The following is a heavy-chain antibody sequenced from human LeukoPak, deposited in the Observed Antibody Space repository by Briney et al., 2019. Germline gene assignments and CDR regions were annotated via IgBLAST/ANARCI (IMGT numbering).Heavy chain of an antibody. J-gene: IGHJ4*02. D-gene: IGHD3-22*01. CDR1: GGTFSSYA. Sequence: AASVKVSCKPSGGTFSSYAISWVRQAPGQGLEWMGGIIPIFGTANYAQKFQGRVTITADESTSTAYMELSSLRSEDTAVYYCARTYYYDSSGYYYLDYWGQGTLVTVSS. CDR3: ARTYYYDSSGYYYLDY. CDR2: IIPIFGTA. V-gene: IGHV1-69*13.